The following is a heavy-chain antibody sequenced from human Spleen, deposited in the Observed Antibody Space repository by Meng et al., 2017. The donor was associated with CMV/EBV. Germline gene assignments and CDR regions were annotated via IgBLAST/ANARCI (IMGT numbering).Heavy chain of an antibody. Sequence: TETLSLTCFVSGGSISSSSYYWGGIRQPPGKGLEWMGSIYYSGSTYYNPSLKSRVTISVDTSKNQFSLKLSSVTAADTAVYYCARGKGTIFGVVRRTNNWFDPWGQGTLVTVSS. CDR1: GGSISSSSYY. D-gene: IGHD3-3*01. CDR3: ARGKGTIFGVVRRTNNWFDP. V-gene: IGHV4-39*07. J-gene: IGHJ5*02. CDR2: IYYSGST.